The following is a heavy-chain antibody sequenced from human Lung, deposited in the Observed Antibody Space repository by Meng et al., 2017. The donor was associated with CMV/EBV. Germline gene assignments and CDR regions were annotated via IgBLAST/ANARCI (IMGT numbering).Heavy chain of an antibody. Sequence: GGSXRLXCAASGFTFSTYEMHWVRQAPGKGLEWVSYISSSGGTIYYADSVKGRFTISRDNAKSSLYLQMNSLRAEDTAFYYCARDDFWSGSPTFDFWGQRTLVTVSS. V-gene: IGHV3-48*03. D-gene: IGHD3-3*01. CDR2: ISSSGGTI. CDR3: ARDDFWSGSPTFDF. J-gene: IGHJ4*02. CDR1: GFTFSTYE.